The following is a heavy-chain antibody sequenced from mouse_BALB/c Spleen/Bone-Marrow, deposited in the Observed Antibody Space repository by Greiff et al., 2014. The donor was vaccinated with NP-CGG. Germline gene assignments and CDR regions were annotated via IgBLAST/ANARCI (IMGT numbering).Heavy chain of an antibody. D-gene: IGHD2-2*01. J-gene: IGHJ3*01. Sequence: QVQLQQSGAELVKPGASVKLSYKASGYTFTSYWMHWVKQRPEQGLEWIGEINPSNGRTNYNEKFKSKATLTVDKSSSTAYMQLSSLTSEDSAVYYCARSGYDGFAYWGQGTLVTVSA. CDR2: INPSNGRT. V-gene: IGHV1S81*02. CDR1: GYTFTSYW. CDR3: ARSGYDGFAY.